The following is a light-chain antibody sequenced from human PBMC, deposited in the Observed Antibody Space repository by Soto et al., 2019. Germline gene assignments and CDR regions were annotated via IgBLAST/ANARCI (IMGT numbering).Light chain of an antibody. CDR3: QQYDSWPLT. CDR2: GAS. V-gene: IGKV3-15*01. Sequence: EIVMTQSQATLSVSPGERATFSCRASQSVSSNLAWYQEKPGQAPRLLIYGASTRATGIPARFSGSGSGTEFTLTLSSLQSEDFAVYYCQQYDSWPLTFGGGTKVEIK. CDR1: QSVSSN. J-gene: IGKJ4*01.